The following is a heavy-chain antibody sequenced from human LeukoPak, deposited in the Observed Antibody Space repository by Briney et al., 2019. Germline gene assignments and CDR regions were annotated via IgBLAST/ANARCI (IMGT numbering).Heavy chain of an antibody. J-gene: IGHJ5*02. CDR1: GYTFTGYY. CDR3: ARDMQWLVHWFDP. V-gene: IGHV1-2*02. Sequence: GASVTVSCKASGYTFTGYYMHWVRQAPGQGLEWMGWINPNSGGTNYAQKFQGRVTTTRDTSISTAYMELSRLRSDDTAVYYCARDMQWLVHWFDPWGQGTLVTVSS. CDR2: INPNSGGT. D-gene: IGHD6-19*01.